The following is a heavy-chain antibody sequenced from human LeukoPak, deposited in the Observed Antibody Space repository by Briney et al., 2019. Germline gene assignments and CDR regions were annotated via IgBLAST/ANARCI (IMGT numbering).Heavy chain of an antibody. Sequence: GGSLRLSCAASGFTFSSYDMHWVRQATGKGLEWVSAIGTAGDTYYPGSVKGRFTISRENAKNSLYLQMNGLRAGDTAVYYCARALGYYDSSGYDHWGQGTLVTVSS. V-gene: IGHV3-13*01. CDR2: IGTAGDT. J-gene: IGHJ4*02. CDR1: GFTFSSYD. CDR3: ARALGYYDSSGYDH. D-gene: IGHD3-22*01.